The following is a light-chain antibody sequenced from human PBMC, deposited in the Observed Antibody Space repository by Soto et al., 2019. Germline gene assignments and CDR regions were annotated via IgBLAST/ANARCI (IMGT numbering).Light chain of an antibody. CDR3: QQYHNWPPWT. J-gene: IGKJ1*01. CDR1: QGVRRH. CDR2: DAS. V-gene: IGKV3-15*01. Sequence: ILVTQSPATLSVSPWERATLSCRTSQGVRRHLAWYRKRPGQATSLLRHDASSRATGIPARFSGSGPGTELTLTITSLQSEDVAVYYCQQYHNWPPWTFGPGTKVDIK.